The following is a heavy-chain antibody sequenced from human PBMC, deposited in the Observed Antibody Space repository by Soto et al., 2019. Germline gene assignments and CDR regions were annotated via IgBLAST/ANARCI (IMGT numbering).Heavy chain of an antibody. V-gene: IGHV4-34*01. CDR2: INHSGST. CDR3: ARQRGEQQLSGYYSMDV. J-gene: IGHJ6*03. CDR1: GGSFSGYY. D-gene: IGHD6-13*01. Sequence: SETLSLTCAVYGGSFSGYYWSWIRQPPGKGLEWIGEINHSGSTNYNPSLKSRVTISVDTSKNQFSLKLSSVTAADTAVYYCARQRGEQQLSGYYSMDVWGKGTTVTVSS.